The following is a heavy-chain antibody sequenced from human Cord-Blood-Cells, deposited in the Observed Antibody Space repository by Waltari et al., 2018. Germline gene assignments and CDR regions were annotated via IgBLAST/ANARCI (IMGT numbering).Heavy chain of an antibody. Sequence: QVQLQQWGAGLLKPSETLSLTCAVYGGSFSGYYWSWIRQPPGKGLEWIGEINHSGSTNYNPSLKSRVTISVDTSNNQFSLKLSSVTAADTAVYYCARGPSGFWSGYYGSWWFDPWGQGTLVTVSS. J-gene: IGHJ5*02. CDR3: ARGPSGFWSGYYGSWWFDP. CDR1: GGSFSGYY. CDR2: INHSGST. D-gene: IGHD3-3*01. V-gene: IGHV4-34*01.